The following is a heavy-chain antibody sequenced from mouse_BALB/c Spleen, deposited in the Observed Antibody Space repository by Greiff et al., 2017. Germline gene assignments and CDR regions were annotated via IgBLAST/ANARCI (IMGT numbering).Heavy chain of an antibody. Sequence: EVMLVESGGGLVKPGGSLKLSCAASGFTFSSYAMSWVRQTPEKRLEWVATISSGGSYTYYPDSVKGRFTISRDNAKNTLYLQMSSLRSEDTAMYYCARRRDGYPFDYWGQGTTLTVSS. CDR1: GFTFSSYA. CDR3: ARRRDGYPFDY. J-gene: IGHJ2*01. V-gene: IGHV5-9-1*01. D-gene: IGHD2-3*01. CDR2: ISSGGSYT.